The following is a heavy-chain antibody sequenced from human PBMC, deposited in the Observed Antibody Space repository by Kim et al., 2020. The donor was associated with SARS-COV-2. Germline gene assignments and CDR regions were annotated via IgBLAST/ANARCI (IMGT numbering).Heavy chain of an antibody. CDR2: IKQDGSEK. Sequence: GGSLRLSCAASGFTFSSYWMSWVRQAPGKGLEWVANIKQDGSEKYYVDSVKGRFTISRDNAKNSLYLQMNSLRAEDTAVYYCARAPGYSYGYHFDYWGQGTLVTVSS. D-gene: IGHD5-18*01. CDR1: GFTFSSYW. J-gene: IGHJ4*02. V-gene: IGHV3-7*01. CDR3: ARAPGYSYGYHFDY.